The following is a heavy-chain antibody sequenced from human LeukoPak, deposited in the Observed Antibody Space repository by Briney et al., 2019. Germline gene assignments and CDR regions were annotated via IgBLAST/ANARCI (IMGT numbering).Heavy chain of an antibody. D-gene: IGHD3-10*01. CDR3: AKSTYGSPEGY. CDR2: ISGSGGST. V-gene: IGHV3-23*01. CDR1: GFTFSSYA. J-gene: IGHJ4*02. Sequence: GGSLRLSCAASGFTFSSYAMSWVRQAPGKGLEWVSAISGSGGSTYYADSVKGRFTISRDDSKNTLYLQMNSLRAEDTAVYYCAKSTYGSPEGYWGQGTLVTVSS.